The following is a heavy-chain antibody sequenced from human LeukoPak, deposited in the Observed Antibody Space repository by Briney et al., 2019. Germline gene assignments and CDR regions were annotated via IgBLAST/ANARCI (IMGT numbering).Heavy chain of an antibody. J-gene: IGHJ4*02. CDR2: IVPIFGTA. V-gene: IGHV1-69*13. CDR3: ARDGEYYYDSSGIFPFY. Sequence: SVKVSCKASGGTFSSYAISWVRQAPGQGLEWMGGIVPIFGTANYAQKFQGRVTITADESTSTAYMELSSLRSEDTAVYYCARDGEYYYDSSGIFPFYWGQGTLVTVSS. D-gene: IGHD3-22*01. CDR1: GGTFSSYA.